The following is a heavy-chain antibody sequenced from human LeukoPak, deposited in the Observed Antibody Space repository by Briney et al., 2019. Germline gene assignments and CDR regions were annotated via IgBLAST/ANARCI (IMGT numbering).Heavy chain of an antibody. J-gene: IGHJ3*02. CDR1: GGSISSGSYY. D-gene: IGHD6-6*01. CDR2: INTSGSS. Sequence: PSQTLSLTCTVSGGSISSGSYYWSWIRQPAGKGLEWIGRINTSGSSNYNPSLKSRGTMSIDTSKNQFSLNLSSVTAADTAVYYCARAASSSSRAFDIWGQGTMVTVSS. CDR3: ARAASSSSRAFDI. V-gene: IGHV4-61*02.